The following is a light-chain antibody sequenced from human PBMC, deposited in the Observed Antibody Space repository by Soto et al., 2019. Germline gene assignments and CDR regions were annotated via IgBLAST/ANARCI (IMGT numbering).Light chain of an antibody. J-gene: IGLJ2*01. CDR2: RDH. V-gene: IGLV1-44*01. CDR1: RYNIGSNT. Sequence: QSVLTQPPSASGTPGQRVTISCSGSRYNIGSNTVNWYQQVPGTAPRLLIHRDHQRPSGVPDRFSGSKSGTSASLAISGLQSEDEADYYCAAWDDSLNGYVGFGGGTKVTVL. CDR3: AAWDDSLNGYVG.